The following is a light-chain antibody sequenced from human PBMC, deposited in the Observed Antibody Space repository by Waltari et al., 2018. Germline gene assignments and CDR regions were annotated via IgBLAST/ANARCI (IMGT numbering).Light chain of an antibody. J-gene: IGLJ2*01. CDR1: TLPKQY. V-gene: IGLV3-25*03. CDR3: QSADSSGTPVI. Sequence: SFELTQPPSVSVSPGQTASITCSGNTLPKQYAYWYQQKQGQAPVLIMYKDSERPSGIPERFSGSSSGKTVTLTISGVQAEDEADYYCQSADSSGTPVIFGGGTKLTVL. CDR2: KDS.